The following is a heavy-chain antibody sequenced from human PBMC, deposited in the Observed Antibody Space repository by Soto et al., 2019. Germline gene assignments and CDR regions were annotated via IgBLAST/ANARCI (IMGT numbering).Heavy chain of an antibody. CDR2: IGGSSSCA. D-gene: IGHD3-9*01. CDR1: GCTFNNFA. Sequence: EVQLLESGGGLVQPGGSLRLSCAASGCTFNNFAVSWVRQAPGKGMEWVSVIGGSSSCANYADSVKGRFTVSRDNANNSLYLQMNSLRDEDTAVYYCARSRADGRYAFDYWGQGTLVTVSS. J-gene: IGHJ4*02. V-gene: IGHV3-23*01. CDR3: ARSRADGRYAFDY.